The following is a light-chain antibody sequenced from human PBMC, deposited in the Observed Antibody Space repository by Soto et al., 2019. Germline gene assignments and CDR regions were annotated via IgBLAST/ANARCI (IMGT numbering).Light chain of an antibody. V-gene: IGKV1-9*01. CDR3: QQYHSYWT. J-gene: IGKJ1*01. CDR1: QGIISF. Sequence: IQLTQSPSSLSASVGDSVTIPFRSSQGIISFLAWYQQKPGKAPKLLIYAASTLQSGVPSRFSGSGSGTDFTLTISSLQTDDFSTYYCQQYHSYWTFGQGTKVDI. CDR2: AAS.